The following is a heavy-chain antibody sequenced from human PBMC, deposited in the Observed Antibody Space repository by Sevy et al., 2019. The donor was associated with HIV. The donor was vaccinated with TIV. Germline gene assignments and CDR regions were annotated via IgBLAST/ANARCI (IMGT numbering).Heavy chain of an antibody. J-gene: IGHJ4*02. CDR2: ISGSGGST. D-gene: IGHD2-2*01. Sequence: GESLKISCAASGFTFSTYAMSWVRQAPGKGLDWVSVISGSGGSTYYADSVKGRFTISRDNSKNTLYLQMNSLRAEDTAVYYCAKDRDTMPIPSGDYWGQGTQVTVSS. CDR3: AKDRDTMPIPSGDY. CDR1: GFTFSTYA. V-gene: IGHV3-23*01.